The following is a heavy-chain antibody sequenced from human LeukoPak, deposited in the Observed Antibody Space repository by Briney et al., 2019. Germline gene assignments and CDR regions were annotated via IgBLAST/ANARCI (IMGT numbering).Heavy chain of an antibody. V-gene: IGHV3-13*01. J-gene: IGHJ4*02. D-gene: IGHD6-13*01. CDR2: IGTAGDT. CDR1: GFTFSSYD. Sequence: GGSLRLSCAASGFTFSSYDMHWVRQATGKGLEWVSAIGTAGDTYYPGSVKGRFTISRENAKNSLYLQMSSLRAGDTAVYYCARSIAAAGFDYWGQGTLVTVSS. CDR3: ARSIAAAGFDY.